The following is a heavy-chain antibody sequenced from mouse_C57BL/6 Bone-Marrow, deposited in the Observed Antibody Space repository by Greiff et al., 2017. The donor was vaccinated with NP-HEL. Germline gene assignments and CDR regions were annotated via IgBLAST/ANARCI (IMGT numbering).Heavy chain of an antibody. CDR2: IYPRSGNT. J-gene: IGHJ3*01. CDR3: ARSGTY. CDR1: GYTFTSYG. Sequence: VQLKQSGAELARPGASVKLSCKASGYTFTSYGISWVKQRTGQGLEWIGEIYPRSGNTYYNEKFKGKATLTADKSSSTAYMELRSLTSEDSAVYFCARSGTYWGQGTLVTVSA. V-gene: IGHV1-81*01.